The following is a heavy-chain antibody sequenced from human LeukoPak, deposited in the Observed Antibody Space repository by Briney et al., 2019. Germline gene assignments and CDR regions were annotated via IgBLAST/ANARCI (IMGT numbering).Heavy chain of an antibody. CDR1: GFTFSSYA. Sequence: GGSLRLSCVASGFTFSSYAMNWVRQAPGKGLEWVSAISGGARSTYYADSVKGRFTISRDNAKNSLYLQINSLRAEDTAVYYCARGGDIVATINYFDYWGQGTLVTVSS. J-gene: IGHJ4*02. CDR3: ARGGDIVATINYFDY. CDR2: ISGGARST. D-gene: IGHD5-12*01. V-gene: IGHV3-23*01.